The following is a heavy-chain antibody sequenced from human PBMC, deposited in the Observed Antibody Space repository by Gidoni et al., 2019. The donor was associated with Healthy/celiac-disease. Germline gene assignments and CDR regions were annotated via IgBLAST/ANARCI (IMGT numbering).Heavy chain of an antibody. Sequence: EVQLLESGGGLVQPGGSLRLSCAASGFTFSSYAMSWVRQATGKGLEWVSAISGSGGSTYYADSVKGRFTISRDNSKNTLYLQMNSLRAEDTAVYYCARDLPSLVVITFYFDYWGQGTLVTVSS. CDR2: ISGSGGST. J-gene: IGHJ4*02. CDR1: GFTFSSYA. V-gene: IGHV3-23*01. D-gene: IGHD3-22*01. CDR3: ARDLPSLVVITFYFDY.